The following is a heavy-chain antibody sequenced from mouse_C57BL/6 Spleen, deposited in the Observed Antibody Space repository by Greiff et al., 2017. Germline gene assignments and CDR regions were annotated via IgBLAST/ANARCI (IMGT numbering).Heavy chain of an antibody. Sequence: VQLQQSGPELVKPGASVKISCKASGYAFSSSWMNWVKQRPGKGLEWIGRIYPGDGDTNYNGKFKGKATLTADKSSSTAYMQLSSLTSEDSAVYFCAREDNWYFDVWGTGTTVTVSS. CDR1: GYAFSSSW. CDR3: AREDNWYFDV. V-gene: IGHV1-82*01. J-gene: IGHJ1*03. CDR2: IYPGDGDT.